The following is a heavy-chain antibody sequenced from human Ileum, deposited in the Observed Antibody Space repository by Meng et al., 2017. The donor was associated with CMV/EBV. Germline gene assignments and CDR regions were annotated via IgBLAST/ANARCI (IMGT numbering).Heavy chain of an antibody. CDR1: GFIFRSYT. CDR3: ASDLVGDYSSGTYRYFDP. Sequence: VRWVESGGGLVRPGGSLRLSCTASGFIFRSYTMNWVRQAPGKGLEWVSSITRDSLYKNYADSVKGRFTISRDNRWKSVFLQMNSLRAEDTAVYYCASDLVGDYSSGTYRYFDPWGQGTLVTVSS. D-gene: IGHD3-10*01. J-gene: IGHJ5*02. V-gene: IGHV3-21*01. CDR2: ITRDSLYK.